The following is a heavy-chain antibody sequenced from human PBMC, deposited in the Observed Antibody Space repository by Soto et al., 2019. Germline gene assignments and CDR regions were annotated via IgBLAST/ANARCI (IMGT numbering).Heavy chain of an antibody. CDR3: ARGPYYDFWSGYSRWFDP. V-gene: IGHV4-30-4*01. CDR1: GGSISSGDYY. J-gene: IGHJ5*02. Sequence: SETLSLTCTVSGGSISSGDYYWSWIRQPPGKGLEWIGYIYYSGSTYYNPSLKSRVTISVDTSKNQFSLKLSSVTAADTAVYYCARGPYYDFWSGYSRWFDPWGQGTLVTVSS. CDR2: IYYSGST. D-gene: IGHD3-3*01.